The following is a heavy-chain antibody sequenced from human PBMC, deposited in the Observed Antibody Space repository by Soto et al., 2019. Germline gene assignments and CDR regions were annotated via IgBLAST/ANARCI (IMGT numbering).Heavy chain of an antibody. CDR3: ARVGSSCHSGGCYYYYGLGV. CDR2: IYYSGCT. D-gene: IGHD1-26*01. V-gene: IGHV4-61*01. J-gene: IGHJ6*02. Sequence: QVRLQESGPGLVKPSETLSLSCLVSGDSVGNGPYYWSWIRQSPGEGLEWIAYIYYSGCTNVNPSLESRVNRSIVMSKTQIFLELRSVTAADAAVYFCARVGSSCHSGGCYYYYGLGVWGQGTTVAISS. CDR1: GDSVGNGPYY.